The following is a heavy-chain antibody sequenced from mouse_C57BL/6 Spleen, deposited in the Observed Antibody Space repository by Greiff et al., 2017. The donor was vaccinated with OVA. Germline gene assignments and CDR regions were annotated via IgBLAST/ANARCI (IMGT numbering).Heavy chain of an antibody. Sequence: QVQLQQPGAELVRPGSSVKLSCKASGYTFTSYWMDWVKQRPGQGLEWIGNIYPSDSETHYNQKFKDKATLTVDKSSSTAYMQLSSLTSEDSAVYYCARNYYYGSSYGGDYWGQGTSVTVSS. CDR1: GYTFTSYW. CDR2: IYPSDSET. CDR3: ARNYYYGSSYGGDY. D-gene: IGHD1-1*01. J-gene: IGHJ4*01. V-gene: IGHV1-61*01.